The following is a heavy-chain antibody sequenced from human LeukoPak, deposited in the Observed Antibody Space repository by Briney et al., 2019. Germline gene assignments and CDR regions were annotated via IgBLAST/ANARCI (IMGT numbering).Heavy chain of an antibody. CDR1: GDSISSHY. D-gene: IGHD3-22*01. V-gene: IGHV4-59*11. CDR2: IYYSGST. Sequence: SETLSLTCSVSGDSISSHYWSWIRQPPGKGLEWIGYIYYSGSTKYSPSLKSRVTISVDTSKNQFSLKLSSVTAADTAVYYCTLISSGYYHDWGQGTLVTVSS. J-gene: IGHJ4*02. CDR3: TLISSGYYHD.